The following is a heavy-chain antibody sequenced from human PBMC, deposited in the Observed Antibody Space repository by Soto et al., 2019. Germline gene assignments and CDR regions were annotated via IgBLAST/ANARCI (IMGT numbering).Heavy chain of an antibody. CDR3: AVYADAPDAFDI. Sequence: PGGSMRISWGASGLTFSSYSMSWIRQAPGKGLEWVADIRCSSSTKYYADSVKGRFTISRDNSKNTLYLQMNSLRAEDMAVYYCAVYADAPDAFDIWGQGTMVTVSS. CDR2: IRCSSSTK. D-gene: IGHD2-8*01. J-gene: IGHJ3*02. V-gene: IGHV3-48*01. CDR1: GLTFSSYS.